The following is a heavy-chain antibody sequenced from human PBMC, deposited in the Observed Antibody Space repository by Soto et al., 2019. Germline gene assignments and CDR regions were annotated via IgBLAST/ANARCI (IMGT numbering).Heavy chain of an antibody. D-gene: IGHD1-26*01. J-gene: IGHJ5*02. Sequence: SETLSLTCTVSGGSISSYYWSWIRQPPGKGLEWIGYIYYSGSTNYNPSLKSRVTISVDTSKNQFSLKLSSVTAADTAVYYCARDSGWFDPWGQGTLVTVSS. V-gene: IGHV4-59*01. CDR2: IYYSGST. CDR1: GGSISSYY. CDR3: ARDSGWFDP.